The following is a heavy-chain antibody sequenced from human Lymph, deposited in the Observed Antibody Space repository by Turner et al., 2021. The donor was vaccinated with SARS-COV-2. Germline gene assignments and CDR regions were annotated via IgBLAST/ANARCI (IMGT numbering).Heavy chain of an antibody. CDR3: ARVKGYNGYDLRYYYGMDV. Sequence: QVQLVESGGGVVQPGRALRLSCAASGFTFSSYGMHWFRQAPGKGLEWVAVIWNDGSNKCYADSVKGRFTISRDNSKNTLYLQMNSLRAEDTAVYYCARVKGYNGYDLRYYYGMDVWGQGTTVTVSS. D-gene: IGHD5-12*01. J-gene: IGHJ6*02. V-gene: IGHV3-33*01. CDR1: GFTFSSYG. CDR2: IWNDGSNK.